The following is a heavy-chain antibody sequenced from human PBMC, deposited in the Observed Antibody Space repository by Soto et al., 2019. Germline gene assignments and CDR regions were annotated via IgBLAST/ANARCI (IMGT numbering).Heavy chain of an antibody. CDR3: ARDPWAADY. Sequence: PGGSLRLSCVASGFTFSNDDLSWVRQASGKGLEWVSAITAGGFNTYYADSVKGRFTISRDNSKNTVNLQMNSLRAEDTAVYYCARDPWAADYWGQGTLVTVSS. V-gene: IGHV3-23*01. CDR1: GFTFSNDD. CDR2: ITAGGFNT. D-gene: IGHD3-16*01. J-gene: IGHJ4*02.